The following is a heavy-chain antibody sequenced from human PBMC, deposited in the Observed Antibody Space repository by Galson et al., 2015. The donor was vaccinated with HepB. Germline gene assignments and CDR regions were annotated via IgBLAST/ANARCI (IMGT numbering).Heavy chain of an antibody. D-gene: IGHD3-9*01. Sequence: SVKVSCKASGGTFSSYAISWVRQAPGQGLEWMGGIIPIFGTANYAQKFQGRVTITADESTSTAYMELSSLRSEDTAVYYCATGGISVCQGYFDCPIYYMDVWGKGTTVTVSS. CDR1: GGTFSSYA. J-gene: IGHJ6*03. V-gene: IGHV1-69*13. CDR2: IIPIFGTA. CDR3: ATGGISVCQGYFDCPIYYMDV.